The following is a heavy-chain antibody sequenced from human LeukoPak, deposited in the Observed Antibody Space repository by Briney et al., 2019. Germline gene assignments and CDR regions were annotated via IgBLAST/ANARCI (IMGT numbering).Heavy chain of an antibody. CDR3: AKDWGDGYNVFDY. V-gene: IGHV3-21*01. CDR1: GFTFSSYS. J-gene: IGHJ4*02. Sequence: GGSLRLSCAASGFTFSSYSMNWVRQAPGKGLEWVSSISSSSSYIYYADSVKGRFTISRDNAKNSLYLQMDSLRAEDTAVYYCAKDWGDGYNVFDYWGQGTLVTVSS. D-gene: IGHD5-24*01. CDR2: ISSSSSYI.